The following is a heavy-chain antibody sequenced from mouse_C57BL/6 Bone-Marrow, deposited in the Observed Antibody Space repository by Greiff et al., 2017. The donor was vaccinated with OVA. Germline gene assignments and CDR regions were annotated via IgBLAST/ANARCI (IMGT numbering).Heavy chain of an antibody. V-gene: IGHV5-6*02. CDR2: ISSGGSYT. J-gene: IGHJ2*01. CDR3: ARHGDYGSFFDY. Sequence: EVMLVESGGDLVKPGGSLKLSCAASGFTFSSYGMSWVRQTPDTRLEWVATISSGGSYTYYPDSVKGRFTISRDNAKNTLYLQMSSLKSEDTAMYYWARHGDYGSFFDYWGQGTTLTVSS. D-gene: IGHD1-1*01. CDR1: GFTFSSYG.